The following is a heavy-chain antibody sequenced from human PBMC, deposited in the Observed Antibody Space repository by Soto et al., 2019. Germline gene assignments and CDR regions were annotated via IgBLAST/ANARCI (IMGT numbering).Heavy chain of an antibody. D-gene: IGHD5-18*01. CDR3: ARGERGYSYGPYYYYYYGMDV. CDR1: GFTFSSYA. CDR2: ISGSGGST. Sequence: GGSLRLSCAASGFTFSSYAMSWVRQAPGKGLEWVSAISGSGGSTYYADSVKGRFTISRDNSKNTLYLQMNSLRAEDTAVYYCARGERGYSYGPYYYYYYGMDVWGQGTTVTVSS. J-gene: IGHJ6*02. V-gene: IGHV3-23*01.